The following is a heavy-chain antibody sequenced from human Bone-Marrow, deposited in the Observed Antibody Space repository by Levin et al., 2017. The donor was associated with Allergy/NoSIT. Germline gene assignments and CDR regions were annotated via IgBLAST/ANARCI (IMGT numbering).Heavy chain of an antibody. V-gene: IGHV4-34*01. CDR1: GGSFSGYY. CDR3: ARTDHDYGDYGVDY. CDR2: INHSGST. J-gene: IGHJ4*02. Sequence: SETLSLTCAVYGGSFSGYYWSWIRQPPGKGLEWIGEINHSGSTNYNPSLKSRVTISVDTSKNQFSLKLSSVTAADTAVYYCARTDHDYGDYGVDYWGQGTLVTVSS. D-gene: IGHD4-17*01.